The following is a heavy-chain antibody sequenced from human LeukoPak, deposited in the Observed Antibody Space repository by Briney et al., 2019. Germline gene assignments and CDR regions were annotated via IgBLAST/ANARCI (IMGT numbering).Heavy chain of an antibody. D-gene: IGHD6-13*01. CDR2: IYYSGST. CDR1: GGSISSGDYY. CDR3: ARDRNEEGLGSSWYNYYYYGMDV. Sequence: SETLSLTCTVSGGSISSGDYYWSWNRQPPGKGLEWIGYIYYSGSTYYNPSLKSRVTISVDTSKNQFSLKLSSVTAADTAVYYCARDRNEEGLGSSWYNYYYYGMDVWGQGTTVTVSS. V-gene: IGHV4-30-4*01. J-gene: IGHJ6*02.